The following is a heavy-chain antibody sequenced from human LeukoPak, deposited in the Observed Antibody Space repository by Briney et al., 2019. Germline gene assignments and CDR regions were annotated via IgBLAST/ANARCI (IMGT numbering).Heavy chain of an antibody. V-gene: IGHV6-1*01. CDR3: ARDHGSGWYSYLDD. J-gene: IGHJ4*02. CDR2: TYYRSKWYN. D-gene: IGHD6-19*01. Sequence: SQTLSLTCAISGDSFSSNSAAWHWIRQSPSRGLEWLGRTYYRSKWYNDYAVSVKSLITINPDTSKNQFSLQLNSVTPEDTAVYYCARDHGSGWYSYLDDWGQGTLVTVSS. CDR1: GDSFSSNSAA.